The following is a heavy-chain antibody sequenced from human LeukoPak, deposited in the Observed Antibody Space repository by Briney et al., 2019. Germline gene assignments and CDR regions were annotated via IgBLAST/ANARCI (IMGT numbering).Heavy chain of an antibody. V-gene: IGHV4-59*01. CDR3: ARVRLGSSWHFDY. CDR1: GGSISSYY. D-gene: IGHD6-13*01. CDR2: IYYSGST. Sequence: SETLSLTCTVAGGSISSYYWSWIRQPPGKGLEWVGYIYYSGSTNYNPSLKSRVTISVDTSKNQFSLTLSSVTAADTTVYYCARVRLGSSWHFDYWGQGTLVTVPS. J-gene: IGHJ4*02.